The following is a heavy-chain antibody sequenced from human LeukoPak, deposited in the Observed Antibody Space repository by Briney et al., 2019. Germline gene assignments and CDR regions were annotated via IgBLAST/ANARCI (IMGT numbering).Heavy chain of an antibody. J-gene: IGHJ4*02. CDR1: GFTFDDYA. CDR3: AKGGGSSPYYFDY. Sequence: GGSLRLSCAASGFTFDDYAVHWVRQAPGKGLEWVSGISWNSGSIGYADSVKGRFTISRDNAKNSLYLQMNSLRAEDTALYYCAKGGGSSPYYFDYWGQGTLVTVSS. V-gene: IGHV3-9*01. D-gene: IGHD6-6*01. CDR2: ISWNSGSI.